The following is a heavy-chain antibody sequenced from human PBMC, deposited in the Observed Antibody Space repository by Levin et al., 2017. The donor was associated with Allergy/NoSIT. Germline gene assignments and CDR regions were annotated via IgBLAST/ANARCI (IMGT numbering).Heavy chain of an antibody. CDR2: ISDSSTYI. J-gene: IGHJ4*02. CDR1: GFTFSGYN. CDR3: ARDRTYCSSPTCYDDM. Sequence: GESLKISCAASGFTFSGYNMNWVRQPPGKGLEWVSSISDSSTYIYYADSVKGRFTISRDNAKNSLYLQMNSLRVEDTAVYYCARDRTYCSSPTCYDDMWGQGTLVTVSS. V-gene: IGHV3-21*01. D-gene: IGHD2-2*01.